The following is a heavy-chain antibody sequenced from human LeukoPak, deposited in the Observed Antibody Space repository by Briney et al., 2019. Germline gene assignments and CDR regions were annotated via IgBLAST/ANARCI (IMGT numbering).Heavy chain of an antibody. D-gene: IGHD3-22*01. CDR2: VSGGADNS. CDR3: ARDYDYDSSGYSSD. CDR1: GFRFRLHS. J-gene: IGHJ4*02. Sequence: GGSLRLSCESSGFRFRLHSMTWVRQAAGKGLEWVSSVSGGADNSYYADSVKGRFTVSRDYSKNTRHLQMNSLRAEDTAVYYCARDYDYDSSGYSSDWGQGTLVTVSS. V-gene: IGHV3-23*01.